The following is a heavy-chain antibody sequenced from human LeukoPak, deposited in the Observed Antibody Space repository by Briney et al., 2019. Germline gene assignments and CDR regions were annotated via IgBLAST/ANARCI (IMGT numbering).Heavy chain of an antibody. CDR1: KFIFTTYT. V-gene: IGHV3-23*01. CDR2: VSRGGAST. Sequence: TGGSLRLSCAVSKFIFTTYTMTWVRQAPGKGLEWVSSVSRGGASTYYADSVKGRFTISRDSSKNTVYLEMRSLRAEDTAVYYCAKDSYAFDVWGQGTTVSVSS. J-gene: IGHJ6*02. CDR3: AKDSYAFDV. D-gene: IGHD2/OR15-2a*01.